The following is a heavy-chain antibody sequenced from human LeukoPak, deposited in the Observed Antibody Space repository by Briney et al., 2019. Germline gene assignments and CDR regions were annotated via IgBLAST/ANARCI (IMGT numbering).Heavy chain of an antibody. J-gene: IGHJ6*03. V-gene: IGHV1-8*01. CDR2: MNPNSGNT. CDR3: ARSVRSGLYYYYYYMDV. CDR1: GYTFTSYD. D-gene: IGHD3-3*01. Sequence: ASVKVSCKASGYTFTSYDINWVRQATGQGLEWMGWMNPNSGNTGYAQKFQGRVTMTRNTSISTAYMELSSLRSEDTAVYYCARSVRSGLYYYYYYMDVWGKGTTVTVSS.